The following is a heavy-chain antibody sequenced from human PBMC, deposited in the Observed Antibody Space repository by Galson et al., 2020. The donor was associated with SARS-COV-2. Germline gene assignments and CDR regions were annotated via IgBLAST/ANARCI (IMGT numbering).Heavy chain of an antibody. CDR2: ISYDGRSN. J-gene: IGHJ6*02. CDR3: ARVITISGLVINSFYYNAMDV. CDR1: GFSFSTYA. Sequence: TGRSLRLSCAASGFSFSTYAMHWVRQAPGKGLEWVAVISYDGRSNYYADSVKGRFTISRDNSENTLFLQMNSLRAEDTAVYYCARVITISGLVINSFYYNAMDVWGQGTTVTVSS. V-gene: IGHV3-30*04. D-gene: IGHD3-3*01.